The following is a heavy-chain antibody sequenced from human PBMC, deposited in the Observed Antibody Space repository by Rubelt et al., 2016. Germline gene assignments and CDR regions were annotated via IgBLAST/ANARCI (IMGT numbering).Heavy chain of an antibody. J-gene: IGHJ4*02. CDR3: VTYGGTYQFDD. Sequence: QVHLQQWGAGLLKPSETLSLTCAVYGGSISGYYWSWIRQPPGKGLAWIGEINPSGNTDYNPSLKRRVTISAETSKNQLSLKLSAVTAADTAVYYWVTYGGTYQFDDWGQGTLVTVS. V-gene: IGHV4-34*03. D-gene: IGHD2-21*01. CDR1: GGSISGYY. CDR2: INPSGNT.